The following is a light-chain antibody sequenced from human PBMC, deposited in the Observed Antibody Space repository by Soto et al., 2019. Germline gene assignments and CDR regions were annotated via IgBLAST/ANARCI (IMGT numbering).Light chain of an antibody. CDR1: SGHSSYA. V-gene: IGLV4-69*01. CDR3: QAWDAGIAV. Sequence: QLVLTQSPSDSASLGASVKLTCTLSSGHSSYAIAWHQQQPEKGPRYLMKVNSDGSHIKGDGIPDRFSGSSSGAERFLTISSFQSEDEADYYCQAWDAGIAVFGGGTQLTVL. CDR2: VNSDGSH. J-gene: IGLJ7*01.